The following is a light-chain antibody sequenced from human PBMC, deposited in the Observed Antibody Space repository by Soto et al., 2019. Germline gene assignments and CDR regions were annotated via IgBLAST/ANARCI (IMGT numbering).Light chain of an antibody. V-gene: IGKV3-20*01. CDR1: QSVSSSY. CDR3: QQYGSSPWT. CDR2: GAS. J-gene: IGKJ1*01. Sequence: EIVLTQSPGTLSISPGERATLSSSASQSVSSSYLAWYQQKPGQAPRLLIFGASSRATGIPDRFSGSGSGTDFTLTISRLEPEDFAVYYCQQYGSSPWTFGQGTKVDIK.